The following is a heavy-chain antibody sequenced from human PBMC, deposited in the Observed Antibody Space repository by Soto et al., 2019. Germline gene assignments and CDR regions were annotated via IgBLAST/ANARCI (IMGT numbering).Heavy chain of an antibody. Sequence: SVQVSCKTSGDTFSSYAISWVRQAPGQGLEWMGGIIPILGTPSYAQKFQGRVTITADKSTSTAYMELSSLRSEDTAVYYCARGDVLYSGYDSPYWFDPSGQGTLVSVAS. V-gene: IGHV1-69*10. CDR2: IIPILGTP. D-gene: IGHD5-12*01. CDR3: ARGDVLYSGYDSPYWFDP. J-gene: IGHJ5*02. CDR1: GDTFSSYA.